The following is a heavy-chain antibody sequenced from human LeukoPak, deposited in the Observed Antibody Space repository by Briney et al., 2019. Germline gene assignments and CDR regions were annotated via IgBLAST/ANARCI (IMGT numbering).Heavy chain of an antibody. D-gene: IGHD5-12*01. CDR1: GYTFSSYG. CDR3: ARSSLGTITAGPFDY. V-gene: IGHV1-18*01. J-gene: IGHJ4*02. Sequence: ASVKVSCKASGYTFSSYGIAWVRQAPGQGLEWMGWISGYNGNTNYAQKLQGRVSMTTDTSTTTAYMELRSLTTDDTALYYCARSSLGTITAGPFDYWGQGTLVTVSS. CDR2: ISGYNGNT.